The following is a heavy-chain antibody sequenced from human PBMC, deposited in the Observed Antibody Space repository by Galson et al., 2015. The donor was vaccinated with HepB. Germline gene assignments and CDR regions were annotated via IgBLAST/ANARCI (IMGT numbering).Heavy chain of an antibody. CDR2: KYYRSKWYN. V-gene: IGHV6-1*01. CDR1: GDSVSSNSAA. Sequence: CAISGDSVSSNSAAWNWIRQSPSRGLEWLGRKYYRSKWYNDYAVSVKSRITISPDTSKNQFSLQLNSVTPEDTAVYYCAREGRRIYYFYGMDVWGQGTTVTVSS. CDR3: AREGRRIYYFYGMDV. J-gene: IGHJ6*02.